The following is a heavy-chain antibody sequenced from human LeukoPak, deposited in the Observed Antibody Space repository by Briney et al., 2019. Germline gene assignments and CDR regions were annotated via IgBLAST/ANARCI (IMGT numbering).Heavy chain of an antibody. D-gene: IGHD2-2*01. Sequence: ASVKVSCKASGGTFSSYAISWVRQAPGQGLEWMGGIIPIFGTANYAQKFQGRVTITADESTSTAYMELSSLRSEDTAVYYCAKNAYCSSTSCFAYFDYWGQGTLVTVSS. CDR2: IIPIFGTA. V-gene: IGHV1-69*13. CDR3: AKNAYCSSTSCFAYFDY. J-gene: IGHJ4*02. CDR1: GGTFSSYA.